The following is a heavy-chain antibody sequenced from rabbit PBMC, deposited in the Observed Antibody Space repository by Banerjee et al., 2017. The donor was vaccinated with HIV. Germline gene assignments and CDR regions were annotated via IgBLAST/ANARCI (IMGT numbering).Heavy chain of an antibody. CDR1: GIDFSINYY. CDR2: IYTGNGNT. D-gene: IGHD2-1*01. Sequence: QQQLEESGGGLVKPGGTLTLTCKASGIDFSINYYMCWVRQAPGKGLEWIGCIYTGNGNTYYASWANGRFTITKTSSTTVTLQMTSLTVADTATYFCARGYDDYPFNLWGQGTLVTVS. V-gene: IGHV1S45*01. CDR3: ARGYDDYPFNL. J-gene: IGHJ4*01.